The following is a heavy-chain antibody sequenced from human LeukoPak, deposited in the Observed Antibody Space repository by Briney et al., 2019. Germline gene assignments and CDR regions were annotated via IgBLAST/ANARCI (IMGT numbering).Heavy chain of an antibody. Sequence: GGSLRLSCAASGFTFGSYWMHWVRQAPGKGLVWVSRINTDGSSTSYADSVKGRFTISRDNAKNTLYLQMNSLRAEDTAVYYCAMGSPDEPLDYWGQGTLVTVSS. CDR2: INTDGSST. J-gene: IGHJ4*02. CDR3: AMGSPDEPLDY. V-gene: IGHV3-74*01. CDR1: GFTFGSYW. D-gene: IGHD1-26*01.